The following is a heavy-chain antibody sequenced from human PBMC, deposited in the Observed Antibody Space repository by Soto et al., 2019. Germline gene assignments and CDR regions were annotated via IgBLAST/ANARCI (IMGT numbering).Heavy chain of an antibody. Sequence: PSETLSLTCAVSGGSISSSINYWGWIRQPPGKGLEWIGSIYFNGSPYYSPSLKSRVTISVDTSKNQFALKLSSVTAADTAVYYCARHYAVVLYYSDYWGQGTLVTVSS. V-gene: IGHV4-39*01. CDR2: IYFNGSP. CDR3: ARHYAVVLYYSDY. D-gene: IGHD2-15*01. CDR1: GGSISSSINY. J-gene: IGHJ4*02.